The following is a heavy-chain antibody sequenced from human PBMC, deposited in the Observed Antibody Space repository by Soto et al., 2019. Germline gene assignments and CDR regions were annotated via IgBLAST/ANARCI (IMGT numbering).Heavy chain of an antibody. CDR3: VRDRYSSSGWFDP. J-gene: IGHJ5*02. V-gene: IGHV6-1*01. D-gene: IGHD3-10*01. CDR1: GDSVSSYSAA. Sequence: SQTLSLTCAISGDSVSSYSAAWNWIRQSPSGGLEWLGRTYYRSRFFSDYAESVKSRIIINPDTSKNQFSLQLKTVTPEDTAVYYCVRDRYSSSGWFDPWGQGTPVTVSS. CDR2: TYYRSRFFS.